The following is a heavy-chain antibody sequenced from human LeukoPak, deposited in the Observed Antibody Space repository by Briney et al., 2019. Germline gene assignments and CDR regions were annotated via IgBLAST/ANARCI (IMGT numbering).Heavy chain of an antibody. CDR2: ISYSGST. D-gene: IGHD3-22*01. CDR3: ARPGYYYDSSGYYYRDY. J-gene: IGHJ4*02. CDR1: GGSISSNNHY. V-gene: IGHV4-39*01. Sequence: SETLSLTCTVSGGSISSNNHYWGWIRQPPGKGLEWIGSISYSGSTYYSPSLKSRVTISVDTSKNQFSLKLSSVTAADTAVYYCARPGYYYDSSGYYYRDYWGQGTLVTVSS.